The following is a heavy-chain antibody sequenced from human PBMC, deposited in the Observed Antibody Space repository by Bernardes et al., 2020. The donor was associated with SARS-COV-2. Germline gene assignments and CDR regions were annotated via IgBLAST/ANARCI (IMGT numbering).Heavy chain of an antibody. V-gene: IGHV1-18*01. D-gene: IGHD3-10*01. J-gene: IGHJ3*02. CDR3: ASNYYGSGSYPANDAFDI. CDR2: ISAYNGNT. Sequence: ASVKVSCMASGYTFTSYGISWVRQAPGQGLEWMGWISAYNGNTNYAQKLQGRVTMTTDTSTSTAYMELRSLRSDDTAVYYCASNYYGSGSYPANDAFDIWGQGTMVTVSS. CDR1: GYTFTSYG.